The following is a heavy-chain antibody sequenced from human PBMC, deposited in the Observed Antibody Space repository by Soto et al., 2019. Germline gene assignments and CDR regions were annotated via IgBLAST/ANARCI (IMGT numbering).Heavy chain of an antibody. CDR2: ISYDGSNK. CDR3: ARESYDSSGYPFDY. Sequence: QVQLVESGGGVVQPGRSLRLSCAASGFTFSSYAMHWVRQAPGKGLEWVAVISYDGSNKYSADSVNGRFTISRDNSKNTLYLQMNSLRAEDTAVYYCARESYDSSGYPFDYWGQGTLVTVAS. J-gene: IGHJ4*02. D-gene: IGHD3-22*01. V-gene: IGHV3-30-3*01. CDR1: GFTFSSYA.